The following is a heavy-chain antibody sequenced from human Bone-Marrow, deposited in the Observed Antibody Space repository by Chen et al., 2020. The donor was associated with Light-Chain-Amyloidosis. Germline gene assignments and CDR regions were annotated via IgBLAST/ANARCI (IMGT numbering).Heavy chain of an antibody. CDR1: GYTFPNYW. V-gene: IGHV5-51*01. J-gene: IGHJ4*02. CDR3: ARRRDGYNFDY. CDR2: IYPDDSDA. Sequence: EVQLEQSGPEVKKPGESLKISCKGSGYTFPNYWIGWVRQMPGKGLVWMGVIYPDDSDARYSPSFEGQVTILADKSITTAYLQWRSLKASDTAMYYCARRRDGYNFDYWGQGTLVTVSS. D-gene: IGHD5-12*01.